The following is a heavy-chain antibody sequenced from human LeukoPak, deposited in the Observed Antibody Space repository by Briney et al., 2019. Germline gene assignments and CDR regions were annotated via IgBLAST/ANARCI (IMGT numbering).Heavy chain of an antibody. CDR3: AKDGDSHSPPYYFDY. V-gene: IGHV3-53*01. D-gene: IGHD2-21*01. Sequence: GGSLRLSCAASGFTVSSNYMSWVRQAPGKGLEWVSALYSGGSPYYADSVKGRFTISRDNSKNTLYLQMNSLRAEDTAVYYCAKDGDSHSPPYYFDYWGQGTLVTVSS. CDR1: GFTVSSNY. J-gene: IGHJ4*02. CDR2: LYSGGSP.